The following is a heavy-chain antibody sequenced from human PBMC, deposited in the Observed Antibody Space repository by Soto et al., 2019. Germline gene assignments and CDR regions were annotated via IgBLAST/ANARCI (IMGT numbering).Heavy chain of an antibody. CDR1: GGSVSAYY. V-gene: IGHV4-59*02. J-gene: IGHJ6*02. CDR3: ARLRKQQIDYAMDV. Sequence: QVQLKESGPGLVKPSETLSLTCTVSGGSVSAYYWSWIRQPPGKGLEYIGYIYYSGSANYNPSLKSRVTISQDPAKNQFSRGLSSVTAANTAVYYCARLRKQQIDYAMDVWGQGTTVTVSS. D-gene: IGHD6-6*01. CDR2: IYYSGSA.